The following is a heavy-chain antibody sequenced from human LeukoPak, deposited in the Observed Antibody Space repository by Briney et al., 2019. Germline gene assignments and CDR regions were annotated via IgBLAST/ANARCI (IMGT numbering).Heavy chain of an antibody. Sequence: GGSLRLSCAASGFTFSSYSMNWVRQAPGKGLEWVSYISSSSSTIYYADSVKGRFTISRDNAKNSLYLQMNSLRAEDTAVYYCARALGRELLRSAFDIWGQGTMVTVSS. CDR1: GFTFSSYS. D-gene: IGHD1-26*01. V-gene: IGHV3-48*01. CDR2: ISSSSSTI. J-gene: IGHJ3*02. CDR3: ARALGRELLRSAFDI.